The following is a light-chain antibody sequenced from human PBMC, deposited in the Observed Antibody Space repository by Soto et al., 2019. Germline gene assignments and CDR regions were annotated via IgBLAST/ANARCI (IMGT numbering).Light chain of an antibody. CDR2: GAS. CDR1: QSVSSN. Sequence: EIVMTQSPATLSVSPGERATLSCRASQSVSSNLAWYQQKPGQAPRPLIYGASTRATGIPARFSGSGSGTEFTLTISSLQSEDFAVYYCQQYNNWITFGQGTRLEI. J-gene: IGKJ5*01. V-gene: IGKV3-15*01. CDR3: QQYNNWIT.